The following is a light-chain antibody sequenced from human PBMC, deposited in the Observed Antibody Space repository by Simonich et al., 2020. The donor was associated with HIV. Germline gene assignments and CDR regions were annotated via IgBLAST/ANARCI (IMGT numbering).Light chain of an antibody. CDR1: SPNIGTNS. CDR2: RKS. CDR3: ATWDDSLSGPV. J-gene: IGLJ3*02. V-gene: IGLV1-47*01. Sequence: QSVLTQPPSASGTPGQRVTIICSGSSPNIGTNSVYWYQQLPGTAPKLLIYRKSQRPSGVPDRFSGSKSGTSASLAISGLRSDDEAHYYCATWDDSLSGPVFGGGTKLTVL.